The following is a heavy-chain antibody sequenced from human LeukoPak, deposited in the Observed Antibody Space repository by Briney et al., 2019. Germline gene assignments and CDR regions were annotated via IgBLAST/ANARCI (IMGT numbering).Heavy chain of an antibody. J-gene: IGHJ5*02. CDR1: GGTFSSYA. CDR2: IIPIFGTA. Sequence: SVKVSCKASGGTFSSYAISWVRQAPGQGLEWMGGIIPIFGTANYAQKFQGRVTITTGESTSTAYMELSSLRSEDTAVYYCAREELYSSGWQPSPWGQGTLVTVSS. CDR3: AREELYSSGWQPSP. D-gene: IGHD6-19*01. V-gene: IGHV1-69*05.